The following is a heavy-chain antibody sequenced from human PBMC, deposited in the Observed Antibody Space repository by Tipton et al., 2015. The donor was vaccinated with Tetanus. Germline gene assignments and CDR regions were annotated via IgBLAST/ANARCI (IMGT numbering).Heavy chain of an antibody. V-gene: IGHV3-33*01. D-gene: IGHD2-15*01. Sequence: CAASGFIFSSYGIHWVRQAPGKGLEWLAVSWYDGTDKYYADSVKGRFTIPRDNSKNTLYLQMNSLRAEDTALYYCAREADCSGGSCFSGDFDTWGQGTQVTVSS. CDR2: SWYDGTDK. CDR3: AREADCSGGSCFSGDFDT. CDR1: GFIFSSYG. J-gene: IGHJ4*02.